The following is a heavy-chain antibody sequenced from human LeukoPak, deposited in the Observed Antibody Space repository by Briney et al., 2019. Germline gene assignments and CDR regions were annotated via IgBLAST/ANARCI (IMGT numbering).Heavy chain of an antibody. Sequence: SETLSLTCTVSGGSISSGSYYWSWIRQPAGKGLEWIGRIYTSGSTNYSPSLKSRVTISVDTSKNQFSLKLSSVTAADTAVYYCARDRDWFDPWGQGTLVTVSS. CDR3: ARDRDWFDP. V-gene: IGHV4-61*02. J-gene: IGHJ5*02. CDR2: IYTSGST. D-gene: IGHD3-10*01. CDR1: GGSISSGSYY.